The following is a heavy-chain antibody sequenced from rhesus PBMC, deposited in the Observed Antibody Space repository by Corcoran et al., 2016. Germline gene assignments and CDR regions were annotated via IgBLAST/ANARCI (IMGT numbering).Heavy chain of an antibody. CDR3: AGTGVINTDFDY. CDR1: GGSISDSYR. Sequence: QVQLQESGPGVVKPSETLSLTCAVSGGSISDSYRWSWIRQPPGKGLEWIGYIYGSSTSTNYNPSLKGRVTISKDTSKNQFSLKLSSVTAADTAVYYCAGTGVINTDFDYWGQGVLVTVSS. CDR2: IYGSSTST. V-gene: IGHV4S10*01. D-gene: IGHD3-34*01. J-gene: IGHJ4*01.